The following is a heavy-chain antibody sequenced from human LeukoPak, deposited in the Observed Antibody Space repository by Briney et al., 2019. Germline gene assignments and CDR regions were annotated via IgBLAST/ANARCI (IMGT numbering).Heavy chain of an antibody. V-gene: IGHV3-7*03. J-gene: IGHJ4*02. Sequence: GGSLRLSCAASGFTFSSYWMSWVRQAPGKGLGWVANIKQDGSEKYYVDSVKGRFTISRDTSKNMVFLQMNSLRVEDTAVCYCARGIDYWGRGTLVTVSS. CDR3: ARGIDY. CDR1: GFTFSSYW. CDR2: IKQDGSEK.